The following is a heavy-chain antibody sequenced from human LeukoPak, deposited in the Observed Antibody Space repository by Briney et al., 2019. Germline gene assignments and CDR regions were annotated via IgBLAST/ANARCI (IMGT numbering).Heavy chain of an antibody. CDR3: VRNLAVAGTCFDS. D-gene: IGHD6-19*01. Sequence: GGSLRLSCAASGFTFRNYWMSWVRQAPGTGLEWVANIKQDGSDRNYVTSERGRFTISRDNAESSLYLQMNSLRVEDTAVYYCVRNLAVAGTCFDSWGQGTLVTVSS. CDR2: IKQDGSDR. V-gene: IGHV3-7*03. J-gene: IGHJ4*02. CDR1: GFTFRNYW.